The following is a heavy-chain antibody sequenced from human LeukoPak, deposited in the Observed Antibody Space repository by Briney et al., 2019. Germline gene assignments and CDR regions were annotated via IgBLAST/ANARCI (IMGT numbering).Heavy chain of an antibody. V-gene: IGHV1-3*01. D-gene: IGHD2-2*01. CDR2: INGGNGNT. CDR3: VRGIVVEPTANWFDP. Sequence: ASVKVSCKASGYTFTTYSIHWVRQAPGQRLEWMGRINGGNGNTRYSQKFQGRVTITRDTSASTAYMELSSLRSEDTAVYYCVRGIVVEPTANWFDPWGQGTLVTVSS. CDR1: GYTFTTYS. J-gene: IGHJ5*02.